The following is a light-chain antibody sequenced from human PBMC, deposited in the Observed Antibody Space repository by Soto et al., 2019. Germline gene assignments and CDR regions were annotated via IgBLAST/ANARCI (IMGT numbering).Light chain of an antibody. CDR3: QQHNNWPPSIT. CDR2: DAS. CDR1: QSVSSY. J-gene: IGKJ5*01. V-gene: IGKV3-11*01. Sequence: EIVLTQSPATLSLSPGERATFSCRASQSVSSYLAWYQQKPGQAPRLLIYDASTRATGIAARFSGSGSRTDFTLTISSLEPKDFSVYFCQQHNNWPPSITFGQGTRLEIK.